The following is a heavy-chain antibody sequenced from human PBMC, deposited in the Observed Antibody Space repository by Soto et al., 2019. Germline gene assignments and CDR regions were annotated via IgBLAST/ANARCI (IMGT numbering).Heavy chain of an antibody. D-gene: IGHD6-13*01. CDR2: IAGRGSPT. J-gene: IGHJ4*02. V-gene: IGHV3-23*01. CDR1: GFTFSNYA. CDR3: AKILDAAGLDY. Sequence: GGSLRLSCAASGFTFSNYAMSWVRRAPGKGLEWVSSIAGRGSPTYYADSVQGRFTISKDYSKNTLYLQMTSLRAEDTALYYCAKILDAAGLDYWGQGTLVTVSS.